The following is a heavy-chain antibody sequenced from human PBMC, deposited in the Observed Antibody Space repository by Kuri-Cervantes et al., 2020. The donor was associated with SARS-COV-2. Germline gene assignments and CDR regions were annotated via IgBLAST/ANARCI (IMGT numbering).Heavy chain of an antibody. D-gene: IGHD1-26*01. CDR1: GFTFSSYA. V-gene: IGHV3-23*01. CDR3: AKEGFISALGGWFDP. CDR2: ISGSGGST. Sequence: GESLKISCAASGFTFSSYAMSWVRQAPGKGLEWVSAISGSGGSTYYADSVKGRFTISRDNSKNTLYLQMKSLRAEDTAVYYCAKEGFISALGGWFDPWGQGTLVTVSS. J-gene: IGHJ5*02.